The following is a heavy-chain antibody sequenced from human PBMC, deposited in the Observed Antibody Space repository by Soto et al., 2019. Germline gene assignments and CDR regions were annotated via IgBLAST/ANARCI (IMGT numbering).Heavy chain of an antibody. CDR2: ISAYNGNT. V-gene: IGHV1-18*01. CDR3: ARGGQWNFLSDY. CDR1: GYSFTRYY. Sequence: ASVKVSCKASGYSFTRYYINWVRQAPGQGLEWMGWISAYNGNTHYEEKLQGRDTLTTDTSTSTAHMELRSLRSDNTAVYFCARGGQWNFLSDYWGQGTLVTVS. J-gene: IGHJ4*02. D-gene: IGHD1-7*01.